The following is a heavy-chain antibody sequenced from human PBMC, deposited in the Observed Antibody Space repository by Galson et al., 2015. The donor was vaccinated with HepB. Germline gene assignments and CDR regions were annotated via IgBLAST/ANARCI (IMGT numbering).Heavy chain of an antibody. CDR2: ITHSGST. V-gene: IGHV4-34*01. CDR3: ARVGVSKFGGALVVPYYFDY. Sequence: GLEWIGEITHSGSTNYQPSLKSRVTISVDTSKNEFSLKLSSLTAADTAVYCCARVGVSKFGGALVVPYYFDYWGQGTLVTVSS. D-gene: IGHD3-16*02. J-gene: IGHJ4*02.